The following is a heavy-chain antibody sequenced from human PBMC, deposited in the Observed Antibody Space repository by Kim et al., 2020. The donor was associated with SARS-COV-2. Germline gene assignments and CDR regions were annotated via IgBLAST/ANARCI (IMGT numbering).Heavy chain of an antibody. Sequence: TYYSPSLKSRVTISVDTSKNQCSLKRSSVTAADTAVYYCARPAGFNWFDPWGQGTLVTVSS. V-gene: IGHV4-39*01. D-gene: IGHD3-10*01. CDR3: ARPAGFNWFDP. CDR2: T. J-gene: IGHJ5*02.